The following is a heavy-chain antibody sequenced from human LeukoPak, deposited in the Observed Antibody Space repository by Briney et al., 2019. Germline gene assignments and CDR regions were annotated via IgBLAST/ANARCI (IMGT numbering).Heavy chain of an antibody. V-gene: IGHV1-2*02. CDR1: GYTFTGYY. CDR3: ARGPLGSSSSGYYYYMDV. J-gene: IGHJ6*03. CDR2: INPNSGGT. Sequence: ASLKVSCKASGYTFTGYYMHWVRQAPGQGLERMGWINPNSGGTNYAQKIQGRVTMTRDTSISTAYMEVSRLRPDDTAVYYCARGPLGSSSSGYYYYMDVWGKGTTVTVSS. D-gene: IGHD6-6*01.